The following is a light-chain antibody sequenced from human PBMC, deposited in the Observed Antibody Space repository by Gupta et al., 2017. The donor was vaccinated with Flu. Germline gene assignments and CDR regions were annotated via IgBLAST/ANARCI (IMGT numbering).Light chain of an antibody. Sequence: KLLTYQTSSLESGVPPRFSGSGSGTEFTFTIGSLQADDFTTYYCQQYSSYPLTFGPGIKVEIK. V-gene: IGKV1-5*03. CDR2: QTS. J-gene: IGKJ1*01. CDR3: QQYSSYPLT.